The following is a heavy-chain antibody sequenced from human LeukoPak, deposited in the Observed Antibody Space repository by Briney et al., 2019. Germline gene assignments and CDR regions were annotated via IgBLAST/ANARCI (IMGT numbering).Heavy chain of an antibody. CDR1: GFTVSSNY. CDR3: ARILSLGGSSWYMDWFDP. Sequence: PGGSLRLSCAASGFTVSSNYMSWVRQAPGKGLEWVSVIYSGGSTYYADSVKGRFTISRHNSKNTLYLQMNSLRAEDTAMYYCARILSLGGSSWYMDWFDPWGQGTLVTVSS. J-gene: IGHJ5*02. D-gene: IGHD6-13*01. CDR2: IYSGGST. V-gene: IGHV3-53*04.